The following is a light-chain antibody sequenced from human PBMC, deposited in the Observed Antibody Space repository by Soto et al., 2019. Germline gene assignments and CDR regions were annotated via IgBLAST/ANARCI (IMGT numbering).Light chain of an antibody. J-gene: IGLJ1*01. CDR3: SSYTSSSTLNV. CDR2: EVS. Sequence: QSALTQPASVSGSPGQSITISCTGTSSDVGGYNYVSWYQQHPGKAPKLMIYEVSNRPSGVSNRFSGSKSGNTASLTISGLQAEDEAEYDCSSYTSSSTLNVFGTGTQLTVL. V-gene: IGLV2-14*01. CDR1: SSDVGGYNY.